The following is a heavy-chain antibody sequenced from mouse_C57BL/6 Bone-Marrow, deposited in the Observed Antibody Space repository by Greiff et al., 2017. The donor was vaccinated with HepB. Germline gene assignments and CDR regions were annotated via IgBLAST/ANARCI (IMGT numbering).Heavy chain of an antibody. V-gene: IGHV1-72*01. CDR3: ARSIYGSSSYWYFDV. Sequence: QVQLQQPGAELVKPGASVKLSCKASGYTFTSYWMHWVKQRPGRGLEWIGRIDPNRGGTKYTEKFKSQATLTVDKPSSTADMQLSSLTSEDSAVYYCARSIYGSSSYWYFDVWGTGTTVTVSS. CDR1: GYTFTSYW. CDR2: IDPNRGGT. J-gene: IGHJ1*03. D-gene: IGHD1-1*01.